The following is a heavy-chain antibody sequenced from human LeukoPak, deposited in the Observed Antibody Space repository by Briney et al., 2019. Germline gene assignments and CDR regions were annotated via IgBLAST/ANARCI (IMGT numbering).Heavy chain of an antibody. CDR1: GFTFSSYA. CDR2: ISGSGGST. D-gene: IGHD5-18*01. Sequence: PGGSLRLSCAAPGFTFSSYAMSWVRQAPGKGLEWVSAISGSGGSTYYADSVKGRFTISRDNSKNTLYLQMNSLRAEDTAVYYCAKGSPGYSYGYGDYWGQGTLVTVSS. CDR3: AKGSPGYSYGYGDY. J-gene: IGHJ4*02. V-gene: IGHV3-23*01.